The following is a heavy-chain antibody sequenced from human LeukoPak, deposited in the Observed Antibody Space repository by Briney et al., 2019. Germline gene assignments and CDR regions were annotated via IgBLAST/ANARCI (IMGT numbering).Heavy chain of an antibody. D-gene: IGHD2-21*02. J-gene: IGHJ4*02. Sequence: GSLRLSCAASGFTFSRYAMSWVRQAPGKGLEWVSAISGGTTYYADSVKGRFTISRDNSKSTLYLQMNSLRAEDTAVYYCAKEDCGVDCSTFDYWGQGTLVTVSS. CDR1: GFTFSRYA. V-gene: IGHV3-23*01. CDR3: AKEDCGVDCSTFDY. CDR2: ISGGTT.